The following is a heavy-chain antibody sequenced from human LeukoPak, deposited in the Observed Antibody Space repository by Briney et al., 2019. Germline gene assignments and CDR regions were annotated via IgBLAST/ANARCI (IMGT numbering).Heavy chain of an antibody. V-gene: IGHV4-34*01. J-gene: IGHJ4*02. CDR3: ARLSSAIWGSYRFDY. CDR2: INHSGST. Sequence: SETLSLTCAVYGGSFSGYYWSWIRQPPGKGLEWIGEINHSGSTNYNPSLKSRVTISVDTSKNQFSLKLSSVTAADTAVYYCARLSSAIWGSYRFDYWGREPWSPSPQ. CDR1: GGSFSGYY. D-gene: IGHD3-16*02.